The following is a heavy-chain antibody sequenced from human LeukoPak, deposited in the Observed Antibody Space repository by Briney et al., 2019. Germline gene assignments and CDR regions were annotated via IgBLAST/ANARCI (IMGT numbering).Heavy chain of an antibody. CDR1: GGSISSGDYY. Sequence: SQTLSLTCTVSGGSISSGDYYWSWIRQPPGKGLEWIGYIYYSGSTYYNPSLKSRVTISVDTSKNQFSLKLSSVTAADTAVYYCAREGGDIVVVPAAPGGYYFDYWGQGTLVTVSS. J-gene: IGHJ4*02. D-gene: IGHD2-2*01. V-gene: IGHV4-30-4*01. CDR2: IYYSGST. CDR3: AREGGDIVVVPAAPGGYYFDY.